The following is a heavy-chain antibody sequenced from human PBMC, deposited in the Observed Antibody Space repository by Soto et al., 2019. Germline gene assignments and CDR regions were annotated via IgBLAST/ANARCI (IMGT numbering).Heavy chain of an antibody. D-gene: IGHD6-13*01. Sequence: EVQLVESGGGLVQPGGSLRLSCEASGFTFSSRWMTWVRQGPGKRLEWVANIKQDENGKDYVDSVKARFTISRDNAKNSLYLQMNSLRAEDTAVYYCATHDGPAAAGLVLDFWGQGTLVTVSS. CDR2: IKQDENGK. V-gene: IGHV3-7*02. J-gene: IGHJ4*02. CDR1: GFTFSSRW. CDR3: ATHDGPAAAGLVLDF.